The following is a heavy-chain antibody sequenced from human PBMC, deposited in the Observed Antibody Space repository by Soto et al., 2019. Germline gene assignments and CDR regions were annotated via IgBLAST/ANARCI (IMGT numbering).Heavy chain of an antibody. V-gene: IGHV3-53*01. CDR3: VVKVTTTSYFDK. D-gene: IGHD4-17*01. CDR2: IYSGGST. Sequence: PGGSLRLSCAASGFTVSSNYMSWVRQAPGKGLEWVSVIYSGGSTYYADSVKGRFTISRDNSKNTLYLQMNSLRAEDTAVYYCVVKVTTTSYFDKRGQGTLLTISS. J-gene: IGHJ4*02. CDR1: GFTVSSNY.